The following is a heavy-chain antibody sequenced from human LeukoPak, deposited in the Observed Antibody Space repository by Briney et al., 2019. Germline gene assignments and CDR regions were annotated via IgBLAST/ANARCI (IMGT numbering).Heavy chain of an antibody. Sequence: GGSLRLSCAASGFTFSSYAMHWVRQAPGKGLEWVAVISYDGSNKYYADSVKGRFTISRDNSKNTLYLQMNSLRDEDTAVYYCARDRDSSGYLDWYFDLWGRGTLVTVSS. D-gene: IGHD3-22*01. CDR3: ARDRDSSGYLDWYFDL. V-gene: IGHV3-30*04. CDR1: GFTFSSYA. J-gene: IGHJ2*01. CDR2: ISYDGSNK.